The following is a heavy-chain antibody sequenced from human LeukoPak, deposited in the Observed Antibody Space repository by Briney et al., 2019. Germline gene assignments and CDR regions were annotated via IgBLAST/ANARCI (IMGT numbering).Heavy chain of an antibody. J-gene: IGHJ4*02. Sequence: ASVKVSCKASGYTFTSFYMHWVRQAPGKGLEWMGGFDPEDGETIYAQKFQGRVTMTEDTSTDTAYMELSSLRSEDTAVYYCYDFWTNDYWGQGTLVTVSS. V-gene: IGHV1-24*01. CDR3: YDFWTNDY. CDR2: FDPEDGET. D-gene: IGHD3-3*01. CDR1: GYTFTSFY.